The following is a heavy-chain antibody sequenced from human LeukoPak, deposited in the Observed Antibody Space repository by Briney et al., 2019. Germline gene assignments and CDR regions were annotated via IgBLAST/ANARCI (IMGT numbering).Heavy chain of an antibody. J-gene: IGHJ5*02. CDR3: ARVGAVAVNWFDP. CDR2: ISSSSSYI. D-gene: IGHD6-19*01. CDR1: GFTFSSYS. V-gene: IGHV3-21*01. Sequence: GSLRLSCAASGFTFSSYSMNWVRQAPGKGLEWVSSISSSSSYIYYADSVKGRFTISRDNAKNSLYLQMNSLRAEDTAVYYCARVGAVAVNWFDPWGQGTLVTVSS.